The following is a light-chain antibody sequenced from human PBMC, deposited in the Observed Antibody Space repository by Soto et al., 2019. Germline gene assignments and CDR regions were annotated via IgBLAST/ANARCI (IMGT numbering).Light chain of an antibody. V-gene: IGKV3-20*01. Sequence: EIVLTQSPGTLSLSPGDRATLSCRVSQSISSSYLAWYQQKPGQAPRLLIYASSTRATGIPDRFSGSGSGTVFTLTIARLEPEDFAVYYCQQFGISPRTFGQGTKLE. CDR3: QQFGISPRT. J-gene: IGKJ2*01. CDR1: QSISSSY. CDR2: ASS.